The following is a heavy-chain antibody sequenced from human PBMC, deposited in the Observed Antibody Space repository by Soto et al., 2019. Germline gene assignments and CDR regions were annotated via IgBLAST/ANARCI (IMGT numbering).Heavy chain of an antibody. D-gene: IGHD6-13*01. V-gene: IGHV3-23*01. Sequence: PGGSLRLCCAASGFTFSSYAMSWVRQAPGKGLEWVSAISGSGGSTYYADSVKGRFTISRDNSKNTLYLQMNSLRAEDTAVYYCAGAGTYYYYYMDVWGKGTTVTVSS. CDR2: ISGSGGST. J-gene: IGHJ6*03. CDR3: AGAGTYYYYYMDV. CDR1: GFTFSSYA.